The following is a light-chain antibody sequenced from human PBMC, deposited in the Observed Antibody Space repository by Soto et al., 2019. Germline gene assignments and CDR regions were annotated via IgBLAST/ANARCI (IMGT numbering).Light chain of an antibody. J-gene: IGKJ1*01. CDR3: QQYNSYWT. V-gene: IGKV1-5*03. CDR1: QSISSW. CDR2: KAS. Sequence: DIQMTQSPSTLSASVGDRVTITCRASQSISSWLAWYQQKPGKAPKLLIYKASSLESGVPSRFSGSESGTEFTLTISSLQPDDFATYYCQQYNSYWTFGQGTKVDIK.